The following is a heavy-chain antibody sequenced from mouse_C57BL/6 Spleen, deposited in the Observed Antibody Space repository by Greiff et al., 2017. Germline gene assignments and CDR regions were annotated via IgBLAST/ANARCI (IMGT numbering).Heavy chain of an antibody. V-gene: IGHV1-55*01. CDR2: IYPGSGST. CDR3: ARSLDYYVDY. Sequence: QVQLQQPGAELVKPGASVKLSCKASGYTFTSYWITWVKQRPGQGLEWIGYIYPGSGSTNYTEKFKSRFTLTVDTSDSTAYMQLSSLTSEDSAVYYCARSLDYYVDYWGQGTTLTVSS. D-gene: IGHD3-3*01. J-gene: IGHJ2*01. CDR1: GYTFTSYW.